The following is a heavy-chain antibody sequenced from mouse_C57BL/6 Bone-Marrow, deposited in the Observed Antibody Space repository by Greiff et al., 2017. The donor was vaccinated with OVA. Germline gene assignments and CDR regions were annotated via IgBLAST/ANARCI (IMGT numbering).Heavy chain of an antibody. J-gene: IGHJ4*01. Sequence: DVKLVESGGDLVKPGGSLKLSCAASGFTFSSYGMSWVRQTPDKRLEWVATISSGGSYTYYPDSVKGRFTISRDNAKNTLYLQMSSLKSEDTAMYYCARRYSNYGGYAMDYWGQGTSVTVSS. CDR2: ISSGGSYT. CDR1: GFTFSSYG. V-gene: IGHV5-6*02. D-gene: IGHD2-5*01. CDR3: ARRYSNYGGYAMDY.